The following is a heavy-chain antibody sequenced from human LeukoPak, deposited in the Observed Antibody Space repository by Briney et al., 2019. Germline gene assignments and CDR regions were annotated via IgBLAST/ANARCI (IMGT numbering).Heavy chain of an antibody. J-gene: IGHJ5*02. CDR3: ARLPYSSSCYGCWFDP. CDR1: GGSISSYY. V-gene: IGHV4-59*01. CDR2: IYYSGST. D-gene: IGHD6-13*01. Sequence: SETLSLTCTVSGGSISSYYWSWIRQPPGKGLEWIGYIYYSGSTNYNPSLKSRVTISVATSKNQFSLKLSSVTAVETAVYYCARLPYSSSCYGCWFDPWGQGTLVTVSS.